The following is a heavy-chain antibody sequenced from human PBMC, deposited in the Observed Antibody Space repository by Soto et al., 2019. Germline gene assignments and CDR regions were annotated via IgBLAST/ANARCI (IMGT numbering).Heavy chain of an antibody. Sequence: WETLTLPGTVSGSPISSTTYYGGWITQPPGQGLEWIGTIYYSGSTYYNPSPESRLTITGDTSKNQSALRLTSVTAADTAVYYCARDVHSGSWSPWSWFDPWGQGTLVTVSS. D-gene: IGHD6-13*01. J-gene: IGHJ5*02. V-gene: IGHV4-39*01. CDR2: IYYSGST. CDR3: ARDVHSGSWSPWSWFDP. CDR1: GSPISSTTYY.